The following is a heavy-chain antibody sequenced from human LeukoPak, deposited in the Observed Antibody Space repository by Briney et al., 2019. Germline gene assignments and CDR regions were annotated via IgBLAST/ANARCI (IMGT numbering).Heavy chain of an antibody. CDR3: ARSITMVRDTPRPLNWFDP. CDR2: INPNSGGT. V-gene: IGHV1-2*02. D-gene: IGHD3-10*01. CDR1: GYTFTGYY. Sequence: ASVKVSCKASGYTFTGYYMHWVRQAPGQGLEWVGWINPNSGGTNYAQKFQGRVTMTRDTSISTAYMELSRLRSDDTAVYYCARSITMVRDTPRPLNWFDPWGQGTLVTVSS. J-gene: IGHJ5*02.